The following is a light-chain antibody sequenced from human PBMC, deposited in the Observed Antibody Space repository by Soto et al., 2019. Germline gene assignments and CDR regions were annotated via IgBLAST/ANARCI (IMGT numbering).Light chain of an antibody. J-gene: IGKJ4*01. CDR1: QSVNIN. CDR3: QQYSKWPLT. Sequence: EIVMTQSPATLSVSPGERATLSCRASQSVNINLAWYQQKPGQAPRLLIYGTSTRATGVPARFSGSGSETEFTLTISSLQSEDFAVYYCQQYSKWPLTFGGGTRWIS. CDR2: GTS. V-gene: IGKV3-15*01.